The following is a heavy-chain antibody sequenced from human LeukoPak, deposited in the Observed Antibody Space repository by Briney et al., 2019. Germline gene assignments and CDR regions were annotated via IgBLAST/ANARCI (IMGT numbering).Heavy chain of an antibody. D-gene: IGHD1-14*01. CDR3: ARGRYTYYLDH. CDR2: INWNGGST. CDR1: GFTFDDYG. J-gene: IGHJ4*02. V-gene: IGHV3-20*03. Sequence: GGSLRLSYAASGFTFDDYGMSWVRQAPGKGLEWVSGINWNGGSTGYADSVKGRFTISRDNAKNSLYLQMNSLRAEDTALYYCARGRYTYYLDHWGQGTLVTVSS.